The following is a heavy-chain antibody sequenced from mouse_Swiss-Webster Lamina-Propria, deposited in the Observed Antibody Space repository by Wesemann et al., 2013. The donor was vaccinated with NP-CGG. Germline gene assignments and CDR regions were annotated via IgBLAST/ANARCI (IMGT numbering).Heavy chain of an antibody. J-gene: IGHJ2*01. CDR1: GYAFSSYW. Sequence: AELVRPGSSVKISCKASGYAFSSYWMNWVKQRPGQGLEWIGQIYPGDGDTNYNGKFKGKGTLTADKSSSTAYMQLSSLTSEDSAVYFCARSSMVTTFDYWGQGTTLTVSS. V-gene: IGHV1-80*01. D-gene: IGHD2-10*02. CDR3: ARSSMVTTFDY. CDR2: IYPGDGDT.